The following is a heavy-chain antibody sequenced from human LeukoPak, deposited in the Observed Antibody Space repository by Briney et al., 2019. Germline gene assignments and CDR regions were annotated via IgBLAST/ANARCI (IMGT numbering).Heavy chain of an antibody. CDR3: ARVVVRGVIIDAFDI. Sequence: SETLSLTCAILGGSISSSNWWSWVRQPPAKGLEWIGEIYHSGTTIYNPSLKSRVAISIDKSKNQFSLKLSSVTAADTAVYYCARVVVRGVIIDAFDIWGQGTMVTVSS. J-gene: IGHJ3*02. CDR1: GGSISSSNW. CDR2: IYHSGTT. D-gene: IGHD3-10*01. V-gene: IGHV4-4*02.